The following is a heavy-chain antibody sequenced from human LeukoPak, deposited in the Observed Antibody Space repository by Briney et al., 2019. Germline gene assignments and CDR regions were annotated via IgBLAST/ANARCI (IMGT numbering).Heavy chain of an antibody. CDR1: GYSISSSNW. Sequence: SETLSLTCAVSGYSISSSNWWGWIRQPPGKGLEWIGYIYYSGSTYYSPSLKSRVTMSVDTSKNQFSLKLSSVTAVDTAVYYCARWTAAGTGGFDYWGQGTLVTVSS. CDR3: ARWTAAGTGGFDY. CDR2: IYYSGST. J-gene: IGHJ4*02. V-gene: IGHV4-28*01. D-gene: IGHD6-13*01.